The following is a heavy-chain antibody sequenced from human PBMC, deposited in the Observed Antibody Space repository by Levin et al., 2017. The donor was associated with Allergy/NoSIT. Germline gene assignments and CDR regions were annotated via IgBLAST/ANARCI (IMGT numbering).Heavy chain of an antibody. CDR2: IDWDDDK. J-gene: IGHJ3*02. CDR3: ARALSSSEAFDI. Sequence: SGPTLVKPTQTLTLTCTFSGFSLSTSGMRVSWIRQPPGKALEWLARIDWDDDKFYSTSLKTRLTISKDTSKNQVVLTITNMDPVDTATYYCARALSSSEAFDIWGQGTMVTVSS. V-gene: IGHV2-70*04. D-gene: IGHD6-6*01. CDR1: GFSLSTSGMR.